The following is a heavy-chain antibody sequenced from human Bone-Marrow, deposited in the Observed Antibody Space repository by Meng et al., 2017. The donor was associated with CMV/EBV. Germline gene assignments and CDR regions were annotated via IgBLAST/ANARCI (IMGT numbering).Heavy chain of an antibody. Sequence: CAAPCFTFTRYSMCLVRQAPGNGLEWVSAISGSGGITYYAASVKGRFTISRDNSKNTLYLQMNSLRAEDTAVYYCAKGGVFGRAFDIWGQGTMVTVSS. CDR1: CFTFTRYS. CDR3: AKGGVFGRAFDI. CDR2: ISGSGGIT. V-gene: IGHV3-23*01. D-gene: IGHD6-13*01. J-gene: IGHJ3*02.